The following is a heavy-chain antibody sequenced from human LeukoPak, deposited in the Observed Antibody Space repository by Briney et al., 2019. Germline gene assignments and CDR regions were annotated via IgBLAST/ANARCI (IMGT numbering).Heavy chain of an antibody. CDR1: GGSVSSGSYY. V-gene: IGHV4-39*01. CDR3: ARLPITKRAMDV. J-gene: IGHJ6*02. D-gene: IGHD3-3*01. CDR2: IYYVGSP. Sequence: PSETLSLTCTVSGGSVSSGSYYWSWIRQPPGKGLEWIASIYYVGSPHYNPSLNSRRVTLSVDTTKNQFSLTLTSVTAADTAIYYCARLPITKRAMDVWGQGTTVTVSS.